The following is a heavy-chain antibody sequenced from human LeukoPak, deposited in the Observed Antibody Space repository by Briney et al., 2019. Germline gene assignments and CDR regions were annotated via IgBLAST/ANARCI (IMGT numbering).Heavy chain of an antibody. J-gene: IGHJ3*02. D-gene: IGHD5-18*01. V-gene: IGHV4-31*03. Sequence: SETLSLTCTVSGGSISRGGYYWSWIRQHPGKGLEYIGHIYYSGSIYYNPSLKSRVTISLDPSKNQFSLKLSSVTAADTAVYYCARDRGYSYGCDAFDIWGQGTMVTVSS. CDR1: GGSISRGGYY. CDR3: ARDRGYSYGCDAFDI. CDR2: IYYSGSI.